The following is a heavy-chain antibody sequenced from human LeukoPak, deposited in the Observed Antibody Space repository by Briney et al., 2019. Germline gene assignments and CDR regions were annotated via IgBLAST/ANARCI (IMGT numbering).Heavy chain of an antibody. Sequence: GGSLRLTCAASGITVSTNYMNWVRQAPGKGLEWVSVIYSTDKTNNADSVQGRFTISRDPSKNTVYLQMNSLRGEDTAVYYCAREIGYYFDNHSSRLRGRFDVWGTGTTVIVSS. CDR1: GITVSTNY. CDR3: AREIGYYFDNHSSRLRGRFDV. V-gene: IGHV3-53*01. D-gene: IGHD3-22*01. CDR2: IYSTDKT. J-gene: IGHJ6*04.